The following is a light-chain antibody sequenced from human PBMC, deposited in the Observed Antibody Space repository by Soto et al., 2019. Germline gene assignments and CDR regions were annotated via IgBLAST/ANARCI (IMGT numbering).Light chain of an antibody. CDR2: DAS. CDR3: QKFRIYPLT. CDR1: QSLSNNIY. J-gene: IGKJ4*01. Sequence: EIMLTQSPGTLSLSPGASATLSCRASQSLSNNIYLAWYQQKPGQAPRLLIYDASSRATGIPDRFSGGGSGKDFTLTIIRLEPEDFAVDYCQKFRIYPLTFGGGTKADIK. V-gene: IGKV3-20*01.